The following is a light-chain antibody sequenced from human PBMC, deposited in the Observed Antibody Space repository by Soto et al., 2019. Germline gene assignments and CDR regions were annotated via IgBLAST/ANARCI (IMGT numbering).Light chain of an antibody. J-gene: IGLJ3*02. CDR2: RNN. CDR1: SSNIGTNY. CDR3: AAWDDSLSGGG. Sequence: QSVLTQPPLASGTPGQRVTISCSGSSSNIGTNYVYWYQQLPGTAPKLLIYRNNQRPSGVPDRFSGSKSGTSASLAISGLRSEDEADYYCAAWDDSLSGGGFGGGTKLTVL. V-gene: IGLV1-47*01.